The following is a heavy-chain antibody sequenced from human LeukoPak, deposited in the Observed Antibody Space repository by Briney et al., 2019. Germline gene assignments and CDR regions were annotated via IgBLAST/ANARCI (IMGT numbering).Heavy chain of an antibody. V-gene: IGHV3-30*02. CDR3: AKSRVPAARMDVFDY. CDR2: IGYDGSNK. J-gene: IGHJ4*02. Sequence: GGSLRLSCAASGFTFSSYGMHWVRQAPGKGLEWVAFIGYDGSNKYYADSVKGRFTISRDNSKNTLYLQMNSLRAEDTAVYYCAKSRVPAARMDVFDYWGQGTLVTVSS. D-gene: IGHD2-2*01. CDR1: GFTFSSYG.